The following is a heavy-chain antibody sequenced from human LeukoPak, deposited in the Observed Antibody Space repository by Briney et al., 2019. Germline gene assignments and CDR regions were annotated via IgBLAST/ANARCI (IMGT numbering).Heavy chain of an antibody. J-gene: IGHJ4*02. Sequence: GGSLRLSCEGSGFTFSNAWMTWVRQAPGKGLEWVGRIKSKTDGGTTDYAAPVKGRFTISRDDSKTTVYLQINNLKIEDTAMYFCSTGLWPRTNDYWGQGTLVTVSS. CDR3: STGLWPRTNDY. D-gene: IGHD4/OR15-4a*01. V-gene: IGHV3-15*01. CDR2: IKSKTDGGTT. CDR1: GFTFSNAW.